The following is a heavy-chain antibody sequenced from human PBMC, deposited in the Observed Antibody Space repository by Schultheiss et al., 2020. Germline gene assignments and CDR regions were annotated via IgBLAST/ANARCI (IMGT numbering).Heavy chain of an antibody. D-gene: IGHD2-2*01. CDR1: GGSISSYY. J-gene: IGHJ6*03. V-gene: IGHV4-59*01. Sequence: SETLSLTCTVSGGSISSYYWSWIRQPPGKGLEWIGYIYYSGSTNYNPSLKSRVTISVDTSKNQFSLKLSSVTAADTAVYYCARALGYCSSTSCYGKGYYYYYYMDVWGKGTTVTVSS. CDR3: ARALGYCSSTSCYGKGYYYYYYMDV. CDR2: IYYSGST.